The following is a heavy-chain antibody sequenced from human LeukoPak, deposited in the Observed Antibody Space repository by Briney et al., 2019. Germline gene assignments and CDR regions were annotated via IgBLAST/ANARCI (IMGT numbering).Heavy chain of an antibody. CDR3: VRGTWGSDFDY. CDR1: GGSISSYY. V-gene: IGHV4-4*08. CDR2: IWTSGST. J-gene: IGHJ4*02. D-gene: IGHD7-27*01. Sequence: SETLSLTCTVSGGSISSYYWSWIRQPPGKGLEWIGRIWTSGSTEYNPSLKSRVTISLDRSKNQFSLKLTSATATDTAVYYCVRGTWGSDFDYWGQGTLVTVSS.